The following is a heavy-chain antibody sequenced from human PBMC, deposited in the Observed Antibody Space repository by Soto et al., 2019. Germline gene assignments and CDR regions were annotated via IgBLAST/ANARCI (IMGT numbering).Heavy chain of an antibody. Sequence: PSETLSLTCTFSCGSVISGSYYWSWIRQPPGKGLEWIGYIYYSGSTNYNPSLKSRVTISVDTSKNQFSLKLSSVTAADTAVYYCARVDTAMVSSIDPWGQGTLVTVSS. V-gene: IGHV4-61*01. CDR2: IYYSGST. CDR3: ARVDTAMVSSIDP. J-gene: IGHJ5*02. D-gene: IGHD5-18*01. CDR1: CGSVISGSYY.